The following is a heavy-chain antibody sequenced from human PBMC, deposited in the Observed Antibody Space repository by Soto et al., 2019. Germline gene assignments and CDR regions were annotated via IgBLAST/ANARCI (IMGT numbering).Heavy chain of an antibody. V-gene: IGHV3-7*05. CDR1: ELSSSRCW. J-gene: IGHJ3*02. D-gene: IGHD3-3*01. CDR2: IKQDGSEK. Sequence: AVGELSSSRCWLNHVRKAPGKGLEWVAKIKQDGSEKYYVDSVKGRFTISRDNAKNSLYLQMNSLRAEDTAVYYCARDGNYYDFWSGYYTGAFDIWGQGTMVTVSS. CDR3: ARDGNYYDFWSGYYTGAFDI.